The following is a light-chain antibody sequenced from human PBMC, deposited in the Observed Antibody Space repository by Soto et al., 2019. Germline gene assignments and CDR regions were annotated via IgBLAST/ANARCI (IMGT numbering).Light chain of an antibody. CDR3: QSYDSSLSGSREV. CDR1: SSNIGAGYD. Sequence: QSVLTQPPSVSGAPGQRVTISFTGSSSNIGAGYDVHWYQQLPGTAPKLLIYGNSNRPSGVPDRFSGSKSGTSASLAITGLQAEDEADYYCQSYDSSLSGSREVLGGGTKVTVL. V-gene: IGLV1-40*01. J-gene: IGLJ2*01. CDR2: GNS.